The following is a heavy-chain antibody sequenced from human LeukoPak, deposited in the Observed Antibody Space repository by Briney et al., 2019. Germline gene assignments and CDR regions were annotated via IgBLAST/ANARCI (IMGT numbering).Heavy chain of an antibody. D-gene: IGHD4-11*01. CDR3: ARGISGDYRLYYYYYMDV. CDR1: GYTFTGYY. CDR2: INPNSGGT. Sequence: ASVKVSCKASGYTFTGYYMHWVRQAPGQGLEWMGWINPNSGGTNYAQKFQGRVTMTRDTSISTAYMELSRLRSDDTAVYYCARGISGDYRLYYYYYMDVWGKGTTVTVSS. V-gene: IGHV1-2*02. J-gene: IGHJ6*03.